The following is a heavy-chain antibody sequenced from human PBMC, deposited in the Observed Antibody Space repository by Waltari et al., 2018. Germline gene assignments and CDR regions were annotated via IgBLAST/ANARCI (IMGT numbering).Heavy chain of an antibody. D-gene: IGHD1-1*01. CDR2: ISYDESNK. CDR1: GFTFSTYA. J-gene: IGHJ4*02. V-gene: IGHV3-30*03. CDR3: VRSRASTGYFDY. Sequence: QVQLVESGGGVVQPGRSLSLSCAASGFTFSTYAMHWVRQAPGRGLEWVAGISYDESNKYYTDSVRGRFTISRDNSKNTVYLQMNGLRADDTAVYFCVRSRASTGYFDYWGQGTLVTVSP.